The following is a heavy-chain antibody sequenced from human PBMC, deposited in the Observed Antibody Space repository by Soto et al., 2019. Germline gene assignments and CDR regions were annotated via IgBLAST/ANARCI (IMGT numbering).Heavy chain of an antibody. CDR2: MSYAGTYK. CDR3: AKEMYPRTVLDSRSPWGDY. V-gene: IGHV3-30*18. Sequence: QVQLVESGGGVVQPGRSLRLSCAGSGFTFSDYGMHWVRQAPGKGLAWVAVMSYAGTYKYYADSVKGRITISRDLSGNTLFLQMNSLRLEDTAVYFCAKEMYPRTVLDSRSPWGDYWGQGTLVSVSS. J-gene: IGHJ4*02. D-gene: IGHD6-6*01. CDR1: GFTFSDYG.